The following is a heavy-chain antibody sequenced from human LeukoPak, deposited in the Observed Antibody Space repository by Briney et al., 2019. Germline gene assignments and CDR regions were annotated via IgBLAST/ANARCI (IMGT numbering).Heavy chain of an antibody. D-gene: IGHD5-12*01. J-gene: IGHJ4*02. CDR1: GFTFSSYS. CDR3: ARDRVVSSYDPIDY. V-gene: IGHV3-21*01. CDR2: ISSSSSYI. Sequence: GGSLRLSCAASGFTFSSYSMNWVRQAPGKGLEWVSSISSSSSYIYYADSVKGRFTISRDNAKNSLYLQMNSLRAEDTAVYYCARDRVVSSYDPIDYWGQGTLVTVSS.